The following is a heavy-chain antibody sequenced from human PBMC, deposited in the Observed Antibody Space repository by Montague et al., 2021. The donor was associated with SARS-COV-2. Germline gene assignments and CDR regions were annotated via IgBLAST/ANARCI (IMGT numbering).Heavy chain of an antibody. CDR2: INYSGST. V-gene: IGHV4-59*12. CDR3: ARNFLVLYWYGMDV. CDR1: GGSISSYY. J-gene: IGHJ6*02. Sequence: SETLSLTCTVSGGSISSYYWSWIRQPPGKGLEWIGHINYSGSTNXNPSLKSRVTISVDTSKNQFSLNLSSVTAADTAVYYCARNFLVLYWYGMDVWGQGTTVTVSS. D-gene: IGHD2-8*02.